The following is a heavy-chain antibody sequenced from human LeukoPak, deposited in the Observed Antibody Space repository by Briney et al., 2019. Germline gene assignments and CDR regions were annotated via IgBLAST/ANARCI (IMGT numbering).Heavy chain of an antibody. CDR3: ARDHPDGYNFDY. D-gene: IGHD5-24*01. V-gene: IGHV3-33*01. Sequence: GGSLRLSCAASGFTFSSYGMHWVRQAPGKGLEWVAVIWYDGSNKYYADSVKGRFTISRDNSKNTLYLQMNSLRAEDTAVYYCARDHPDGYNFDYWGQGTLVTVSS. CDR2: IWYDGSNK. J-gene: IGHJ4*02. CDR1: GFTFSSYG.